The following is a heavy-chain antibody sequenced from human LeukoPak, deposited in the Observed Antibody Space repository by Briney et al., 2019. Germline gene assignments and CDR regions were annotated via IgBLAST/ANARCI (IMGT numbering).Heavy chain of an antibody. Sequence: GRSLRLSCAASGFIFSSYGMHWVRQAPGKGLDWVALMSPDGNKKYYADSVKGRFTISRDNSKNTVDLQLNSLRAEDTAVYYCARDLIGRYTFDHCGQGTLVTVSS. CDR2: MSPDGNKK. D-gene: IGHD3-10*01. J-gene: IGHJ4*02. V-gene: IGHV3-30*19. CDR3: ARDLIGRYTFDH. CDR1: GFIFSSYG.